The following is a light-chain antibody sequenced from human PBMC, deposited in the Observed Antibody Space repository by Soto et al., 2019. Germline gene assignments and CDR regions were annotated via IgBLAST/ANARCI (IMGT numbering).Light chain of an antibody. CDR2: AAS. CDR1: QSISNY. V-gene: IGKV1-39*01. J-gene: IGKJ4*01. Sequence: DMEMTQSPSSLSASVGDRVTITCRASQSISNYLHWYQHKPGKVPKLLIYAASSLQSGVPTRFSGGGAGTDFTLTINSLQPEDFATYYCQQSYGTPLTFGGGTKIEIK. CDR3: QQSYGTPLT.